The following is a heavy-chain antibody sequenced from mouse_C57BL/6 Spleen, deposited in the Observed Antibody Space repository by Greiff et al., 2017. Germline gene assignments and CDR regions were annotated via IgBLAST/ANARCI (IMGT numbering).Heavy chain of an antibody. Sequence: QVQLQQPGAELVKPGASVKMSCKASGYTFTSYWITWVKQRPGQGLEWIGDIYPGSGSTNYNEKFKSKATLTADTSSSTAYMQLSSLTSEDSAVYYCARFLLGDAKDYWGQGTSVTVSS. J-gene: IGHJ4*01. D-gene: IGHD2-10*01. V-gene: IGHV1-55*01. CDR2: IYPGSGST. CDR3: ARFLLGDAKDY. CDR1: GYTFTSYW.